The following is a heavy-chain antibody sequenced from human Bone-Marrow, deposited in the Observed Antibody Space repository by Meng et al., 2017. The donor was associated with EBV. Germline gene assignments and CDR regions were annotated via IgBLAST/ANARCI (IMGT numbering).Heavy chain of an antibody. V-gene: IGHV1-69*06. CDR3: ARDTHDYGDLTFFDY. Sequence: QGETVQSGAEVKKPGSSGKVSGKASGGTFSSYAISWVRQAPGQGLEWMGGIIPIFGTANYAQKFQGRVTITADKSTSTAYMELSSLRSEDTAVYYCARDTHDYGDLTFFDYWGQGTLVTVSS. D-gene: IGHD4-17*01. CDR1: GGTFSSYA. CDR2: IIPIFGTA. J-gene: IGHJ4*02.